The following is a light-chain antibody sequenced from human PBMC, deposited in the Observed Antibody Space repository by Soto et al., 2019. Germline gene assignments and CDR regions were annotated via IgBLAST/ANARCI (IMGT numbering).Light chain of an antibody. V-gene: IGLV1-40*01. Sequence: QSVLTQPPSVSGAPGQRVTISCTGSSSNIGANYDVHWYQVLPGTAPKLLIYANTNRPSGVPDRFSGSKSGTSASLAITGLQAEDEADYYCGTYTGSSTLLFGGGTKLTVL. J-gene: IGLJ2*01. CDR2: ANT. CDR3: GTYTGSSTLL. CDR1: SSNIGANYD.